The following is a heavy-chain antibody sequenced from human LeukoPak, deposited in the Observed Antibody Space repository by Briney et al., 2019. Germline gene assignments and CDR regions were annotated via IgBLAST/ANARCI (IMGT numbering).Heavy chain of an antibody. V-gene: IGHV4-59*08. CDR1: GGSISSYY. CDR2: IYYSGST. CDR3: AGHAPLYAFYI. J-gene: IGHJ3*02. Sequence: PSETLSLTCTVSGGSISSYYWSWIRQPPGKGPEWIGYIYYSGSTYYNPSLKSRVTISVDTSKNQFSLKLSSVTAADTAVYYCAGHAPLYAFYIWGQGTMVTVSS.